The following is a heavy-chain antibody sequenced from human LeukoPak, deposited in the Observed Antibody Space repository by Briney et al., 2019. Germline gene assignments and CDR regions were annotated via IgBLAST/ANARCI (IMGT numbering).Heavy chain of an antibody. J-gene: IGHJ5*02. V-gene: IGHV4-34*01. CDR2: INHSGST. CDR3: ARAPYYDFWSGYSVLNWFDP. D-gene: IGHD3-3*01. Sequence: PSETLSLTCAVYGGSFSGYYWSWIRQPPGKGLEWIGEINHSGSTHHTPSLKSRVTISIGTSKNQFSLKLSSVTAADTAVYYCARAPYYDFWSGYSVLNWFDPWGQGTLVTVSS. CDR1: GGSFSGYY.